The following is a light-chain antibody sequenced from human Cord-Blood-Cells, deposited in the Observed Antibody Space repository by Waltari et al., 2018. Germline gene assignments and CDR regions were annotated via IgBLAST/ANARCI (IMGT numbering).Light chain of an antibody. CDR3: SSYTSSSTWV. Sequence: QYDLTQPVSVSGSPGQWITISCTGTSSDAGGYNDVAWYQHHPGKAPKLMIYDDSNRPSGVSNLFSGSKSGNTASLTISGLQAEDEADYYCSSYTSSSTWVFGGGTKLTVL. J-gene: IGLJ3*02. CDR1: SSDAGGYND. V-gene: IGLV2-14*03. CDR2: DDS.